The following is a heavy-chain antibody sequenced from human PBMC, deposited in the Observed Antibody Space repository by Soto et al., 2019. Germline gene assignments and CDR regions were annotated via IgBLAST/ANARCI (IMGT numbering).Heavy chain of an antibody. Sequence: PSETLSLTCTVSGGSIGSYYWSWIRQPPGKGLEWIGYIYYSGSTNYNPSLKSRVTISVDTSKNQFSLKLSSVTAADTAVYYCARDPSIVATTGTYYYYYGMDVWGQGTTVTVSS. CDR1: GGSIGSYY. V-gene: IGHV4-59*01. D-gene: IGHD5-12*01. J-gene: IGHJ6*02. CDR3: ARDPSIVATTGTYYYYYGMDV. CDR2: IYYSGST.